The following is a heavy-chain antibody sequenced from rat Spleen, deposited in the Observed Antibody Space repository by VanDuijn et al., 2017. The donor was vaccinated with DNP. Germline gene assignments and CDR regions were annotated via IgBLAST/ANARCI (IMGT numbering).Heavy chain of an antibody. CDR1: GFSLTNYH. J-gene: IGHJ4*01. Sequence: QVQLKESGPGLVQPSQTLSLTCTVSGFSLTNYHVHWVRQPPGKGPEWMGRIQRGGSTDYNAAPKSRLSISRDTPKSQVFLKMNSVQTEDTAMYFCARSLATVVPTGAMDVWGQGISVIVSS. CDR2: IQRGGST. CDR3: ARSLATVVPTGAMDV. D-gene: IGHD1-3*01. V-gene: IGHV2-27*01.